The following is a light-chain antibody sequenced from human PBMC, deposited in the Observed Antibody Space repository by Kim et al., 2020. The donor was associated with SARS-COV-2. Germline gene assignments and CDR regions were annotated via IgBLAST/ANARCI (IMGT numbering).Light chain of an antibody. CDR1: QSISTGQ. Sequence: LSPGERATLSCRASQSISTGQLGWYQQKPGQAPRLLIYGASSRATDIPDRFSGSGSGTDFTLTISRLEPEDFAVYYCHQYGFSPKTFGQGTKLEI. V-gene: IGKV3-20*01. J-gene: IGKJ1*01. CDR2: GAS. CDR3: HQYGFSPKT.